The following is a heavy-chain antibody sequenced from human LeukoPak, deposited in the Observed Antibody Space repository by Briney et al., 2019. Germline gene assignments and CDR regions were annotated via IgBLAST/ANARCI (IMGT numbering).Heavy chain of an antibody. CDR2: IIPIFGTA. V-gene: IGHV1-69*13. Sequence: GASVKVSCKASGGTFSSYAISWVRQAPGQGLEWMGGIIPIFGTANYAQKFQGRVTITADESTSTAYMELSSLRSEDTAVYYCAREPGYCSSTSCYSWFDPWGQGTLVTVSS. CDR3: AREPGYCSSTSCYSWFDP. CDR1: GGTFSSYA. D-gene: IGHD2-2*02. J-gene: IGHJ5*02.